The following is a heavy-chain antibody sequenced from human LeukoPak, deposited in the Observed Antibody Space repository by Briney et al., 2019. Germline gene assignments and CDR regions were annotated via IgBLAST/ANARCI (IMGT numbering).Heavy chain of an antibody. CDR3: ARLRYYYGSEREPAVDY. V-gene: IGHV4-39*01. CDR2: IYYSGST. J-gene: IGHJ4*02. D-gene: IGHD3-10*01. CDR1: GGSISSSSYY. Sequence: PSETLSLTCTVSGGSISSSSYYWGWIRQPPGKGLEWIGSIYYSGSTYYNPSLKSRVTISVDTSKNQFSLKLSSVTAADTAVYYCARLRYYYGSEREPAVDYWGQGTLVTVSS.